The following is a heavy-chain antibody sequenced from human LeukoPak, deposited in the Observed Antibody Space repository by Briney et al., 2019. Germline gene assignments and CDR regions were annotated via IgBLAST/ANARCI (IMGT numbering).Heavy chain of an antibody. CDR2: INHSGTT. J-gene: IGHJ4*02. Sequence: SETLSLTCAVYGGSFSGYYWNWIRQPPGKGLEWIGEINHSGTTNYNPSLKSRVTISVDTSKNQFSLKLSSVTAADTAVYYCARGGGYATDWGQGTLVTVSS. V-gene: IGHV4-34*01. CDR1: GGSFSGYY. D-gene: IGHD1-26*01. CDR3: ARGGGYATD.